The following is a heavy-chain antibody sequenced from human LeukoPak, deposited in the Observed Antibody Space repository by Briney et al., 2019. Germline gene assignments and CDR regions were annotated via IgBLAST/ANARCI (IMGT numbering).Heavy chain of an antibody. D-gene: IGHD1-14*01. CDR2: INPSGGST. CDR3: ARDPSSSQSGDCYYYYGMDV. V-gene: IGHV1-46*01. Sequence: ASVTVSFTASGYTFTSYYMHWVRQAPGQGLEWMGIINPSGGSTSYAQKFQGRVTMTRDTSTSTVYMELSGLRSEDTAVYYCARDPSSSQSGDCYYYYGMDVWGQGTTVTVSS. CDR1: GYTFTSYY. J-gene: IGHJ6*02.